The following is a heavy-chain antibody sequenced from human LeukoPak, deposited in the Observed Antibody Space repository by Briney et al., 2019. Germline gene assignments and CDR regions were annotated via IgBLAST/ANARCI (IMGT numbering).Heavy chain of an antibody. V-gene: IGHV3-21*01. CDR1: GFTFSSYS. CDR2: ISSSSSYI. CDR3: ARDTKVTMIVVVQSDAFDI. Sequence: GGSLRLSCAASGFTFSSYSMNWVRQAPGKGLEWVPSISSSSSYIYYADSVKGRFTISRDNAKNSPYLQMNSLRAEDTAVYYCARDTKVTMIVVVQSDAFDIWGQGTMVTVSS. J-gene: IGHJ3*02. D-gene: IGHD3-22*01.